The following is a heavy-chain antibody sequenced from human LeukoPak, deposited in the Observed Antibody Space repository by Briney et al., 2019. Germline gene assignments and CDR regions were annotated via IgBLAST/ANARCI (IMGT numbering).Heavy chain of an antibody. V-gene: IGHV4-4*07. CDR3: ARVADRFGYNYGIDEYFDY. Sequence: SVTLSLTCTVSGGSIKSYYWSWIRQPAGEGLEWLGHIYASGTTNYNPSLNSRVTMSVDTSKNQFSLRLASVTAADTAVYYCARVADRFGYNYGIDEYFDYWGQGTLVTVSS. CDR2: IYASGTT. J-gene: IGHJ4*02. CDR1: GGSIKSYY. D-gene: IGHD5-18*01.